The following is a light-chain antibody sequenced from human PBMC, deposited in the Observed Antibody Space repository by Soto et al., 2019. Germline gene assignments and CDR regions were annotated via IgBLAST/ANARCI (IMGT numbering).Light chain of an antibody. CDR2: DAS. CDR3: KQYNSYSPT. V-gene: IGKV1-5*01. J-gene: IGKJ1*01. Sequence: IRLTQSPSSLSASVGDRVTITCRASQNIRTWLAWYQQKPGKAPKLLIYDASSLESGVPLRFSGSGSGTEVTLTISSLQPDDFATYYCKQYNSYSPTFGKVTKVDI. CDR1: QNIRTW.